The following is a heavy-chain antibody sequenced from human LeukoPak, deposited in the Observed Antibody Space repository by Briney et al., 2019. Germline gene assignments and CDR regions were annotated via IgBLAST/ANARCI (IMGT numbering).Heavy chain of an antibody. D-gene: IGHD3-10*01. J-gene: IGHJ4*01. CDR2: INSDGSST. Sequence: GGSLRLSCAASGFTFSSYWMHWVRQAPGKGLVWVSRINSDGSSTNYADSVKGRFTISRDNAKNTLYLQMNSLRAEDTAMYYCARAVYYSNYLGYWSQGTLVTVSS. CDR3: ARAVYYSNYLGY. V-gene: IGHV3-74*01. CDR1: GFTFSSYW.